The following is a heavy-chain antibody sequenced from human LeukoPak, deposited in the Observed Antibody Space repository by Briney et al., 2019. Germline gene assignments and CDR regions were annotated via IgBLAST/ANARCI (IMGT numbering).Heavy chain of an antibody. CDR2: ITSLGTHR. D-gene: IGHD1-1*01. CDR1: GFIFSNHS. Sequence: PGGSLRLSCTASGFIFSNHSMTWVRQTPGKGLEWISSITSLGTHRYYTDSVQGRFTISRDNAKNSLYLHMNSLRDEDTAVYHCATYINWVAGDVWGQGTAVSVSS. J-gene: IGHJ6*02. V-gene: IGHV3-21*01. CDR3: ATYINWVAGDV.